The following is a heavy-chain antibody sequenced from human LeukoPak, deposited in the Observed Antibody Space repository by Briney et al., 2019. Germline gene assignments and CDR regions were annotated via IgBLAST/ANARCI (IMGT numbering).Heavy chain of an antibody. V-gene: IGHV4-34*01. CDR1: GGSFSGYY. CDR3: AGPGYSYGIDY. CDR2: INHSGST. Sequence: SETLSLTCAVYGGSFSGYYWSWIRQPPGKGLEWTGEINHSGSTNYNPSLKSRVTISVDTSKNQFSLKLSSVTAADTAVYYCAGPGYSYGIDYWGQGTLVTVSS. D-gene: IGHD5-18*01. J-gene: IGHJ4*02.